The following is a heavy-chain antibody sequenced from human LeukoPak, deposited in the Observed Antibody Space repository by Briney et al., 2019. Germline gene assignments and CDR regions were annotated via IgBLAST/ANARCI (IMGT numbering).Heavy chain of an antibody. CDR1: GGSFSGYY. J-gene: IGHJ4*02. Sequence: SETLSLTCAVYGGSFSGYYWSWIRQPPGKGLEWIGEINHSGSTNYNPSLKSRVTISVDTSKNQFSLKLSSVTAADTAVYYCAKDVWFGEASGDYFDYWGQGTLVTVSS. CDR2: INHSGST. D-gene: IGHD3-10*01. CDR3: AKDVWFGEASGDYFDY. V-gene: IGHV4-34*01.